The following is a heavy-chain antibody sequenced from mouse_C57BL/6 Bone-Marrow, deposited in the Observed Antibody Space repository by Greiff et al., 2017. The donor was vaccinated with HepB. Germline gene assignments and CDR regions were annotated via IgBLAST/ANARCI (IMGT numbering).Heavy chain of an antibody. Sequence: QVQLQQSGAELVRPGASVTLSCKASGYTFTDYEMHWVKQTPVHGLEWIGAIDPETGGTAYNQKFKGKAILTADKSSSSAYMELRSLTSEDSAVYYCTRPYSSSYGYFDVWGTGTTVTVSS. J-gene: IGHJ1*03. D-gene: IGHD1-1*01. CDR3: TRPYSSSYGYFDV. V-gene: IGHV1-15*01. CDR2: IDPETGGT. CDR1: GYTFTDYE.